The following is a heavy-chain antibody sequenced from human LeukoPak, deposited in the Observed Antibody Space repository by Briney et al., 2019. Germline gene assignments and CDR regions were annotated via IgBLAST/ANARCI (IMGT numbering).Heavy chain of an antibody. D-gene: IGHD2/OR15-2a*01. CDR2: ISSSSSYI. CDR1: GFTFSSYS. V-gene: IGHV3-21*01. Sequence: PRGSLRPSCAASGFTFSSYSMNWVRQAPGKGLEWVSSISSSSSYIYYADSVKGRFTISRDNAKNSLYLQMNSLRAEDTAVYYCAREERRYYFDYWGQGTLVTVSS. CDR3: AREERRYYFDY. J-gene: IGHJ4*02.